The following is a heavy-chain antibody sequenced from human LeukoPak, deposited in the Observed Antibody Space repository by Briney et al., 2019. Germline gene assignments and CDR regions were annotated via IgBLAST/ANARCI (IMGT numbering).Heavy chain of an antibody. D-gene: IGHD6-13*01. J-gene: IGHJ4*02. Sequence: ASVKVSCKASGGTFSSYAISWVRQAPGQGLEWMGGIIPIFGTANYAQKFQGRVTITADESTSTAYMELSSLRSEDTAVYYCATARESDIAAAGDFDYWGQGTLVTVSS. CDR3: ATARESDIAAAGDFDY. CDR1: GGTFSSYA. CDR2: IIPIFGTA. V-gene: IGHV1-69*13.